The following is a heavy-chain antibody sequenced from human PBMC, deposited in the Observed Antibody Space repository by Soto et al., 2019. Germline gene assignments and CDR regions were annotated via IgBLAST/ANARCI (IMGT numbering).Heavy chain of an antibody. CDR3: ARTTLPRNWFDP. CDR2: IIPIFGTA. CDR1: GGTFSSYA. Sequence: SVKVSCKASGGTFSSYAISWVRQAPGQGLEWMGGIIPIFGTANYAQKFQGRVTITADESTSTAYMELRSLRSDDTAVYYCARTTLPRNWFDPWGQGTLVTVSS. J-gene: IGHJ5*02. D-gene: IGHD1-1*01. V-gene: IGHV1-69*13.